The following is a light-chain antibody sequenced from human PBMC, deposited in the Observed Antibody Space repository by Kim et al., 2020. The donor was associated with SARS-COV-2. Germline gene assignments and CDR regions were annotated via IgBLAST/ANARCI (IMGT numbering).Light chain of an antibody. CDR1: QSVSSNY. Sequence: EIVLTQSPGTLSLSPGERATLSCRASQSVSSNYLAWYQQKPGQAPRFFIYAASTRATGIPDRFSGSGSGTDFTLTISRLEPEDFAVYYCQQYGMSPLTFGGGTKVDIK. CDR2: AAS. V-gene: IGKV3-20*01. CDR3: QQYGMSPLT. J-gene: IGKJ4*01.